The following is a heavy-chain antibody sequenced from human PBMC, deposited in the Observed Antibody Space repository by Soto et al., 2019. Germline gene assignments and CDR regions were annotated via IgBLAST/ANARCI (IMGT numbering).Heavy chain of an antibody. V-gene: IGHV3-72*01. CDR3: ARVGPAPYGMDV. CDR1: GFTFSDHY. Sequence: GGSLRLSCAASGFTFSDHYMDWVRQAPGTGLEWVSRVRKKANSYTTEYAASVRGRFTVSRDDSKNSLYLQMNSLKSEDTAVYYCARVGPAPYGMDVWGQGTTVTVSS. J-gene: IGHJ6*02. CDR2: VRKKANSYTT.